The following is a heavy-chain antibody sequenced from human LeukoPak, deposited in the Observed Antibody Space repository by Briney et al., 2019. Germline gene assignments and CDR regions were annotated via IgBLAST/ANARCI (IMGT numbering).Heavy chain of an antibody. CDR1: GGTFSSYA. CDR2: IIPIFGTA. CDR3: ARAKSIAAPPSL. J-gene: IGHJ3*01. V-gene: IGHV1-69*06. D-gene: IGHD6-6*01. Sequence: ASVKVSCKASGGTFSSYAISWVRQAPGQGLEWMGGIIPIFGTANYAQKFQGRVTITADKSTSTAYMELRSLRSDDTAVYYCARAKSIAAPPSLWGQGTMVTVSS.